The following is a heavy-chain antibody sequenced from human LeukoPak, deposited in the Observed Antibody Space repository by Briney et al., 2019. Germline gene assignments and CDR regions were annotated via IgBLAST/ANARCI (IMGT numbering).Heavy chain of an antibody. D-gene: IGHD5-12*01. J-gene: IGHJ4*02. CDR2: IYSGGST. Sequence: GGSLRLSCAASEFSVGSNYMTWVRQAPGKGLEWASLIYSGGSTYYADSVKGRFTISRDNSKNTLYLQMNSLRAEDTAVYYCARGPSGYHNNGGQGTLITVSS. CDR3: ARGPSGYHNN. CDR1: EFSVGSNY. V-gene: IGHV3-66*01.